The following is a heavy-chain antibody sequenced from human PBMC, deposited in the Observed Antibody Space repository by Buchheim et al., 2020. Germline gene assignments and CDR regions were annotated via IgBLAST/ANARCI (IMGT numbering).Heavy chain of an antibody. V-gene: IGHV4-39*01. D-gene: IGHD3-10*01. J-gene: IGHJ4*02. CDR3: ARRTFGELYFDN. CDR1: GASITSSAYY. Sequence: QLQLQESGPGLVKPSETLSLTCTVSGASITSSAYYWGWIRQPPGKGLEWIGSVYYSGSTYYNPSLKSRVTIFVDTSRKQFVLKLTSVTAADTAVYYCARRTFGELYFDNWGQGNL. CDR2: VYYSGST.